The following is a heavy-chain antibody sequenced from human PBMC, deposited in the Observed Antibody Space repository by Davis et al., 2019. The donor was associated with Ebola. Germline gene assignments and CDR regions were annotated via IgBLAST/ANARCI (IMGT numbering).Heavy chain of an antibody. CDR2: IIPIFGTA. CDR1: GYTFTSYG. V-gene: IGHV1-69*13. Sequence: SVKVSCKASGYTFTSYGISWVRQAPGQGLEWMGGIIPIFGTANYAQKFQGRVTITADESTSTAYMELSSLRSEDTAVYYCARFDDYCSSTSCYFCYWGQGTLVTVSS. J-gene: IGHJ4*02. CDR3: ARFDDYCSSTSCYFCY. D-gene: IGHD2-2*01.